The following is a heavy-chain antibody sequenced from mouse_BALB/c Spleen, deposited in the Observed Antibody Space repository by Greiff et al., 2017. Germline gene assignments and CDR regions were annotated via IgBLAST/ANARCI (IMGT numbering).Heavy chain of an antibody. V-gene: IGHV1S81*02. Sequence: QVQLQQPGAELVKPGASVKLSCKASGYTFTSYWMHWVKQRPGQGLEWIGEINPSNGRTNYNEKFKSKATLTVDKSSSTAYMQLSSLTSEDSAVYYCARGDYYGFAYWGQGTLVTVSA. CDR1: GYTFTSYW. J-gene: IGHJ3*01. D-gene: IGHD1-1*01. CDR3: ARGDYYGFAY. CDR2: INPSNGRT.